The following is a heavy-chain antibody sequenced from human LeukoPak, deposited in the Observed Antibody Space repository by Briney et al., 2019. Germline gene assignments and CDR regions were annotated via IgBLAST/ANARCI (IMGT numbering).Heavy chain of an antibody. J-gene: IGHJ4*02. D-gene: IGHD3-22*01. CDR2: IYHSGST. V-gene: IGHV4-38-2*02. CDR1: GYSISSGYY. Sequence: SETLPLTCTVSGYSISSGYYWGWIRQPPGKGLEWIGSIYHSGSTYYNPSLKSRVTISVDTSKNQFSLKLSSVTAADTAVYYCASSLGSSSGSFFDYWGQGTLVTVSS. CDR3: ASSLGSSSGSFFDY.